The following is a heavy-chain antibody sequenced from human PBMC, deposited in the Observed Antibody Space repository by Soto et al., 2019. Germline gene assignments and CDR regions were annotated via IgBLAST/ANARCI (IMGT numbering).Heavy chain of an antibody. D-gene: IGHD1-26*01. V-gene: IGHV4-59*08. CDR1: GGSISSYY. CDR2: IYYSGGT. J-gene: IGHJ4*02. Sequence: QVQLQESGPGLVKPSETLSLTCTVSGGSISSYYWSWIRQPPGKGLEWIGYIYYSGGTNYNPSLKSRVTISVDSSKNHFSLKLSSVTAADTAGYYCARRYGGNLDYWGQGTLVTFSS. CDR3: ARRYGGNLDY.